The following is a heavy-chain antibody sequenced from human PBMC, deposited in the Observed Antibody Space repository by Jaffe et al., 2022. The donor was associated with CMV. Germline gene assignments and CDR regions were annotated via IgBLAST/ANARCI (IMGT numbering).Heavy chain of an antibody. CDR2: IYWDDDK. CDR3: AHRLHTANIVTAGYWFDP. CDR1: GFSLSTSGVG. Sequence: QITLKESGPTLVKPTQTLTLTCTFSGFSLSTSGVGVGWIRQPPGKALEWLALIYWDDDKRYSPSLKSRLTITKDTSKNQVVLTMTNMDPVDTATYYCAHRLHTANIVTAGYWFDPWGQGTLVTVSS. D-gene: IGHD6-13*01. J-gene: IGHJ5*02. V-gene: IGHV2-5*02.